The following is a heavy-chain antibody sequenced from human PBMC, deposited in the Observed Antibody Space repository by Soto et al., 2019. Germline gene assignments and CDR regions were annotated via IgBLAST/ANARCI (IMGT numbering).Heavy chain of an antibody. Sequence: EVQLLESGGGLVQPGGALRPSCAAAGFTFTNYAMSWVRQAPGKGMEWVSGISGSGGSTYYADSVRGRFTISRDNSKNTLYLQMNSLRAEDTAVFYCAKHPRGLPSEGFDYWGQGTLVTVSS. CDR1: GFTFTNYA. CDR3: AKHPRGLPSEGFDY. V-gene: IGHV3-23*01. J-gene: IGHJ4*02. CDR2: ISGSGGST. D-gene: IGHD1-26*01.